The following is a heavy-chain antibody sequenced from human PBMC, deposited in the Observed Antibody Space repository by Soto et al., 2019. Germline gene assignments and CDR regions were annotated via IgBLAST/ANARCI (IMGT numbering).Heavy chain of an antibody. J-gene: IGHJ4*02. Sequence: LSLTCTVSCGSIRSYYWSWIRQPPGKGLEWIGYIYYSGSTNYNPSLKSRVTISVDTSKNQFSLKLSSVTAADTAVYYCARASYATFDYWGQGTLVTVSS. D-gene: IGHD3-16*01. V-gene: IGHV4-59*01. CDR2: IYYSGST. CDR3: ARASYATFDY. CDR1: CGSIRSYY.